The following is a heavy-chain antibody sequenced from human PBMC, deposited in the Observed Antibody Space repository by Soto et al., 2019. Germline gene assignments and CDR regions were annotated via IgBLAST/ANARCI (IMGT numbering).Heavy chain of an antibody. Sequence: QVQLQESGPGLVKPSQTLSLTCTVSGVSISSGNSYWSWIRQPPGKGLEWIGYIYYSGSTYYNPSLKSRVTMSVDTSKNQFSLKLSSVTAADTAVYYCARVPVVVAALYLDYWGQGSLVTVSS. V-gene: IGHV4-30-4*01. CDR3: ARVPVVVAALYLDY. D-gene: IGHD2-15*01. CDR2: IYYSGST. J-gene: IGHJ4*01. CDR1: GVSISSGNSY.